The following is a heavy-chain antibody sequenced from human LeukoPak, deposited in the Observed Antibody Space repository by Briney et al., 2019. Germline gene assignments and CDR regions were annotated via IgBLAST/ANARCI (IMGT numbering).Heavy chain of an antibody. CDR3: ARVVGTPYYDFWSGSYYMDV. D-gene: IGHD3-3*01. Sequence: ASVKVSCKASGYTFTSYDINWVRQATGQGLEWMGWISAYNGNTNYAQKLQGRVTMTTDTSTSTAYMELRSLRSDDTAVYYCARVVGTPYYDFWSGSYYMDVWGKGTTVTVSS. J-gene: IGHJ6*03. CDR2: ISAYNGNT. CDR1: GYTFTSYD. V-gene: IGHV1-18*01.